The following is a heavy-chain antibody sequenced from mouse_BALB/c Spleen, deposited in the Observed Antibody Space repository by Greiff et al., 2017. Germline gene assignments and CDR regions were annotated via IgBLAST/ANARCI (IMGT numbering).Heavy chain of an antibody. CDR1: GYTFTSYW. V-gene: IGHV1S81*02. Sequence: VQLQQPGAELVKPGASVKLSCKASGYTFTSYWMHWVKQRPGQGLEWIGEINPSNGRTNYNEKFKSKATLTVDKSSSTAYMQLSSLTSEDSAVYYCARRGIYYDYGFAYWGQGTLVTVSA. D-gene: IGHD2-4*01. J-gene: IGHJ3*01. CDR2: INPSNGRT. CDR3: ARRGIYYDYGFAY.